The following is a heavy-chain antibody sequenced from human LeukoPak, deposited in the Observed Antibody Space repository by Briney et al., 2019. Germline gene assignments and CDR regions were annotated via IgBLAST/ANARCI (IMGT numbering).Heavy chain of an antibody. CDR3: AKDRAVAGTDARYYFDY. Sequence: GRSLRLSCAASGFTFSKYGMHWVRQAPGKGLEWVAVIWYGGRHKYYADSVKGRSTISRDNSKNTLYLQMNSLRAEDTAVYYCAKDRAVAGTDARYYFDYWGQGTLVTVSS. D-gene: IGHD6-19*01. J-gene: IGHJ4*02. CDR2: IWYGGRHK. CDR1: GFTFSKYG. V-gene: IGHV3-33*06.